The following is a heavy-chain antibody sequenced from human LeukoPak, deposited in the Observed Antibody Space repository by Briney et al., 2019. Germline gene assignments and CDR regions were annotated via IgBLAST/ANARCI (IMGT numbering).Heavy chain of an antibody. Sequence: GGSLRLSCAASGFTFTKYSMHWVRQTPGKGLEWVSYISSGSTTIYYTDSVKGRFTISRDNAKNSLYLQMNSLKAEDTAVYYCARRESTTMVRGGVDYWGQGTLVTVSS. CDR3: ARRESTTMVRGGVDY. CDR1: GFTFTKYS. J-gene: IGHJ4*02. V-gene: IGHV3-48*01. D-gene: IGHD3-10*01. CDR2: ISSGSTTI.